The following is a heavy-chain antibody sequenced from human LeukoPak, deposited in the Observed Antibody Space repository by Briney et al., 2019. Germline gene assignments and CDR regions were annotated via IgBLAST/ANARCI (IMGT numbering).Heavy chain of an antibody. CDR3: ARAAKYYYDSTVYWDWFDP. J-gene: IGHJ5*02. CDR1: GFTFSNYW. CDR2: IKQGGSEK. D-gene: IGHD3-22*01. V-gene: IGHV3-7*01. Sequence: GGSLRLSCAASGFTFSNYWMTWVRQAPGKGLEWVANIKQGGSEKYYVDSVKGRFTISRDNAKNSLYLQMDSLRAEDTAVYYCARAAKYYYDSTVYWDWFDPWGQGTPVTVSS.